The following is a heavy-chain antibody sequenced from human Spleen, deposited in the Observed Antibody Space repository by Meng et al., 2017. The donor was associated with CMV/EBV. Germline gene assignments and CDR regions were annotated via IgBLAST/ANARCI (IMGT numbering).Heavy chain of an antibody. V-gene: IGHV3-21*04. J-gene: IGHJ4*02. Sequence: GGSLRLSCAASGIVFSSCAMSWVRQAPGKGLEWVSSITGSGGNSYYADSVKGRFTISRDNAKNSLYLQMNSLKSDDTAVYYCARGLGRYSRGDNWGQGTLVTVSS. CDR2: ITGSGGNS. D-gene: IGHD3-16*02. CDR1: GIVFSSCA. CDR3: ARGLGRYSRGDN.